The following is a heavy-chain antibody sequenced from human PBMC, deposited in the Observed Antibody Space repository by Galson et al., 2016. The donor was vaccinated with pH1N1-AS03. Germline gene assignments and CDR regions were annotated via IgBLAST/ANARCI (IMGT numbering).Heavy chain of an antibody. J-gene: IGHJ2*01. Sequence: SETLSLTCSVSSGSISGYYWNWIRQPPGQGLEWIGYTHISGKINYNPSLKSRVTISLDTSKNQFSLKLSSVTAADTAVYYCARLSDQVCCHFDLWGRGTLVTVSS. V-gene: IGHV4-4*08. CDR2: THISGKI. CDR1: SGSISGYY. D-gene: IGHD2-2*01. CDR3: ARLSDQVCCHFDL.